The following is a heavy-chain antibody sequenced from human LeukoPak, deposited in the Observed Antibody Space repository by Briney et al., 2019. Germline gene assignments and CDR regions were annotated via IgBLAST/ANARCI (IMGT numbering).Heavy chain of an antibody. J-gene: IGHJ4*02. CDR3: ARGPGWGAVAGRSFDY. CDR2: ISYDGSNK. CDR1: GFTFSSYA. V-gene: IGHV3-30*04. D-gene: IGHD6-19*01. Sequence: GGSLRLSCAASGFTFSSYAMHWVRQAPGKGLEWVAVISYDGSNKYYADSVKGRFTISRDNSKNTLYLQMNSLRAEDTAVYYCARGPGWGAVAGRSFDYWGQGTLVTVSS.